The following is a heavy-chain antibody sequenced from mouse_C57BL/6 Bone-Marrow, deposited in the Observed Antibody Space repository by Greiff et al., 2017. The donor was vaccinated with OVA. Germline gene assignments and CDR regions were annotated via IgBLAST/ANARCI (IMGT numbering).Heavy chain of an antibody. CDR1: GFTFSDFY. CDR2: SRNKANDYTT. Sequence: EVQRVESGGGLVQSGRSLRLSCATSGFTFSDFYMEWVRQAPGKGLEWIAASRNKANDYTTEYSASVKGRFIVSRDTSQSILYLQMNALRAEDTAIYYCARDGRGNPYYAMDYWGQGTSVTVSS. CDR3: ARDGRGNPYYAMDY. J-gene: IGHJ4*01. V-gene: IGHV7-1*01. D-gene: IGHD2-1*01.